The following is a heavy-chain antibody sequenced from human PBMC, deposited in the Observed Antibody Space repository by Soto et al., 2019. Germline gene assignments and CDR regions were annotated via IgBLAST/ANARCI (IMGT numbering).Heavy chain of an antibody. Sequence: EVQLLESGGGLVQPGGSLRLSCAASGFTFSSYAMSWVRQAPGKGLEWVSAISGSGGSTYYADSVKGRFTISRDNSKNTLYLQMNSLRAEDTAVYYCAKVVPPYYYDSSGYYYFDYWGQGTLVTVSS. CDR1: GFTFSSYA. CDR2: ISGSGGST. CDR3: AKVVPPYYYDSSGYYYFDY. V-gene: IGHV3-23*01. D-gene: IGHD3-22*01. J-gene: IGHJ4*02.